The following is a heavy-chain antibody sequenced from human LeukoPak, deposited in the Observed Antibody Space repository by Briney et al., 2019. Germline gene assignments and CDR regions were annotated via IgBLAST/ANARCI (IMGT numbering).Heavy chain of an antibody. D-gene: IGHD3-16*02. Sequence: GGSLRLSCAASGFTFSSYAMHWVRQPPGKGLEWVALISKDGSNKYYTDSVKGRFTISRDNSKNTLDLQMNSLRAEDTAIYYCGRDYRYGMDVWGQGTTVTASS. V-gene: IGHV3-30*04. CDR1: GFTFSSYA. CDR3: GRDYRYGMDV. J-gene: IGHJ6*02. CDR2: ISKDGSNK.